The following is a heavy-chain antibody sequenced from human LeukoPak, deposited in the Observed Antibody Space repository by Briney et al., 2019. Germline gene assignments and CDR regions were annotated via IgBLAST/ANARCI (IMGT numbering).Heavy chain of an antibody. CDR1: GYTFTNYD. J-gene: IGHJ3*02. Sequence: GASVKVSCKASGYTFTNYDINWVRQAPGQGLEWMGWISGYNGNTNYAQKFQGRVTMTTDTSTSTAYMELRSLRSEDTAVYYCARVGGLQREYAFDIWGQGTMVTVSS. V-gene: IGHV1-18*01. CDR3: ARVGGLQREYAFDI. CDR2: ISGYNGNT. D-gene: IGHD5-24*01.